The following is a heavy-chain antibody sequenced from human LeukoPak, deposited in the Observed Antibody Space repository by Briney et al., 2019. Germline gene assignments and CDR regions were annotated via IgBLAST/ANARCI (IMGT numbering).Heavy chain of an antibody. J-gene: IGHJ4*02. D-gene: IGHD5-18*01. CDR3: AREFYSYGLDY. Sequence: SVKVSCKASGGTFSSYAISWVRQAPGQGLEWMGGIIPIFGTANYAQKFQDRVTITADKSTSTAYMELSSLRSEDTAVYYCAREFYSYGLDYWGQGTLVTVSS. V-gene: IGHV1-69*06. CDR1: GGTFSSYA. CDR2: IIPIFGTA.